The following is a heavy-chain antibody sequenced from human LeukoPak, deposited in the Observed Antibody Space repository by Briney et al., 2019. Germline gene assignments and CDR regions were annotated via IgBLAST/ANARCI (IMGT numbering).Heavy chain of an antibody. CDR3: ARANGFKQFRNLHY. CDR2: ISATGSYV. V-gene: IGHV3-48*03. Sequence: PGGSLRLSCATSGFDVTQHEFNWVRQAPGKGLEWVAYISATGSYVKYAESVKGRFTVSRDDAKKSVFLQMNNLALDDTAVYFCARANGFKQFRNLHYWGQGTLVTVSS. CDR1: GFDVTQHE. D-gene: IGHD6-19*01. J-gene: IGHJ4*02.